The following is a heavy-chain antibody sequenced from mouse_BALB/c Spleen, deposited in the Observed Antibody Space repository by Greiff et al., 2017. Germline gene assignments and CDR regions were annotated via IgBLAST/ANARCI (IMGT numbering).Heavy chain of an antibody. CDR3: ARRGYGSFDY. Sequence: VQLQQSGAELVRPGVSVKISCKGSGYTFTDYAMHWVKQSHAKSLEWIGVISTYYGDASYNQKFKGKATMTVDKSSSTAYMELARLTSEDSAIYYCARRGYGSFDYWGQGTTLTVSS. J-gene: IGHJ2*01. D-gene: IGHD1-1*01. CDR2: ISTYYGDA. CDR1: GYTFTDYA. V-gene: IGHV1S137*01.